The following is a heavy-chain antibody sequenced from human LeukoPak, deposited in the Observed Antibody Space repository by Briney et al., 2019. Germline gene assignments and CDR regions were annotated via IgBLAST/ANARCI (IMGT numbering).Heavy chain of an antibody. J-gene: IGHJ4*02. CDR2: INHSGST. CDR1: GGSFSGYY. Sequence: PSETLSLTCAVYGGSFSGYYWSWIRQPPGKGLEWIGEINHSGSTNYNPSLKSRVTISVDTSKNQFSLKLSSVTAADTAVYYCARPGLQTYYYDSSGYYYVDWGQGTLVTFSS. D-gene: IGHD3-22*01. CDR3: ARPGLQTYYYDSSGYYYVD. V-gene: IGHV4-34*01.